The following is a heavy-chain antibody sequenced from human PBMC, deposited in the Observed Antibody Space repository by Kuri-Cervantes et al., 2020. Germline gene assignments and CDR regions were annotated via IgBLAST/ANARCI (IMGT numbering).Heavy chain of an antibody. V-gene: IGHV4-34*09. CDR3: ARDRTYYDILTGYHDAFDI. J-gene: IGHJ3*02. CDR2: INHSGST. CDR1: GGSFSGYY. D-gene: IGHD3-9*01. Sequence: LRLSCAVYGGSFSGYYWSWIRQPPGKGLEWIGEINHSGSTNYNPSLKSRVTISVDTSKNQFSLKLSSVTAADTAVYYCARDRTYYDILTGYHDAFDIWGQGTMVTVSS.